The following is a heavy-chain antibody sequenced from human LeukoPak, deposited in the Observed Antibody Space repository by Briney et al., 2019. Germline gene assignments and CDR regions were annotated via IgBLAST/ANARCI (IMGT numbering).Heavy chain of an antibody. V-gene: IGHV3-7*03. J-gene: IGHJ4*02. Sequence: GGSLRLSCAASGFTLSSYWMSWVRQAPGKGLEWVANIKEDGGEKYYVDSVKGRFTISRDNARNSLYLQMNSLTAEDTAVYYCARDRMGAILYFDYWGQGTLVTVSS. CDR1: GFTLSSYW. CDR3: ARDRMGAILYFDY. D-gene: IGHD1-26*01. CDR2: IKEDGGEK.